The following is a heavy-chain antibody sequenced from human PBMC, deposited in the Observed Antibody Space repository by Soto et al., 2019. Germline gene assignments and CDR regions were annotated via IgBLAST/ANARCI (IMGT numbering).Heavy chain of an antibody. J-gene: IGHJ6*02. CDR3: ARHSRACSDNCYTDCYFGLDV. CDR2: ISSSSTTI. D-gene: IGHD2-2*02. Sequence: EVQLVESGGGLVQPGGSLRLSCAASGFTFTTYSMNWVRQAPGKGLEWISYISSSSTTIYYADSVKGRFTISRDSAKNSLLLQMNGLRDEDTAIYYCARHSRACSDNCYTDCYFGLDVWGQGTTITVSS. V-gene: IGHV3-48*02. CDR1: GFTFTTYS.